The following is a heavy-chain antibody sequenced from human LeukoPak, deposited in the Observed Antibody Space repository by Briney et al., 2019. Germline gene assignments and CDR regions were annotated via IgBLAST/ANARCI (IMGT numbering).Heavy chain of an antibody. CDR3: AREASGFDY. CDR2: ISSSSSYI. Sequence: GGSLRLSCEASGFTFTTYSMTWVRQAPGKGLEWVSSISSSSSYIYYADSVKGRFTISRDNAKNSLYLQMNSLRAEDTAVYYCAREASGFDYWGQGTLVTVSS. V-gene: IGHV3-21*01. J-gene: IGHJ4*02. CDR1: GFTFTTYS.